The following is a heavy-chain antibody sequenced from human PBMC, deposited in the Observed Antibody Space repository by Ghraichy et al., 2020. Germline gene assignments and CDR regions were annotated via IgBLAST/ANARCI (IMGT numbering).Heavy chain of an antibody. Sequence: SETLSLTCTVSGGSISSSSYYWGWIRQPPGKGLEWIGSIYYSGSTYYNPSLKSRVTISVDTSKNQFSLKLSSVTAADTAVYYCASLPYYYGSGSAVRDYWGHGTLVTVSS. J-gene: IGHJ4*01. CDR2: IYYSGST. CDR1: GGSISSSSYY. V-gene: IGHV4-39*01. CDR3: ASLPYYYGSGSAVRDY. D-gene: IGHD3-10*01.